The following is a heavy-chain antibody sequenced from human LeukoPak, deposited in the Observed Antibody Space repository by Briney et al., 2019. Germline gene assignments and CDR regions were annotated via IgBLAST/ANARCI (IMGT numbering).Heavy chain of an antibody. J-gene: IGHJ4*02. Sequence: GGSLRLSCAASGFTFSSYTMNWVRQAPGKGLEWVSIISSGSSYIHYADSVKGRFTISRDNAKNSLYLQMNSLRAEDTAVYYCARYDYVWGSFDYWGQGTLVTVSS. D-gene: IGHD3-16*01. CDR3: ARYDYVWGSFDY. CDR1: GFTFSSYT. CDR2: ISSGSSYI. V-gene: IGHV3-21*04.